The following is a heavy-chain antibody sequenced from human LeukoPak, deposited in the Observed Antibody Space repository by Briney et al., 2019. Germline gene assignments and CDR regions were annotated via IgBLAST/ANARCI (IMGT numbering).Heavy chain of an antibody. CDR1: RGTFSSYA. V-gene: IGHV1-69*13. CDR2: IIPIFGTA. Sequence: GASVKVSCKASRGTFSSYAISWVRQAPGQGLEWMGRIIPIFGTANYAQKFQGRVTITADGSTSTAYMELSSLRSEDTAVYYCARDRGYSYAKKSSEYYYMDVWGKGTTVTISS. D-gene: IGHD5-18*01. J-gene: IGHJ6*03. CDR3: ARDRGYSYAKKSSEYYYMDV.